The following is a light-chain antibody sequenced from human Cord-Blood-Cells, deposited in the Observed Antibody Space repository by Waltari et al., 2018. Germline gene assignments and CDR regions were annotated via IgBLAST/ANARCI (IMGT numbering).Light chain of an antibody. Sequence: DIQMTQSPSSLSASVGDRVTITCQASQDISNYLNWYQQKPGKAPKLLIYDASNLETGVPSRFSGSVSGTDFTFTISSLQPEDIATYYCQQYDNPLPYTFGQGTKLEIK. CDR2: DAS. CDR3: QQYDNPLPYT. V-gene: IGKV1-33*01. J-gene: IGKJ2*01. CDR1: QDISNY.